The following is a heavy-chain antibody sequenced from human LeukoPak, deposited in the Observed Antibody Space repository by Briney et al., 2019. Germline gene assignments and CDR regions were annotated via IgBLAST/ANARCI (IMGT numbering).Heavy chain of an antibody. V-gene: IGHV4-34*01. CDR1: GGSFSGYY. CDR2: INHSGST. D-gene: IGHD3-9*01. J-gene: IGHJ6*02. Sequence: SETLSLTCAVYGGSFSGYYWSWIRQPPGKGLEWIGEINHSGSTNYNPSLKSRVTISVDTSKNQFSLKLSSVTAADTAVYYCARDYDILTGYYYYYGMDVWGQGTTVTVS. CDR3: ARDYDILTGYYYYYGMDV.